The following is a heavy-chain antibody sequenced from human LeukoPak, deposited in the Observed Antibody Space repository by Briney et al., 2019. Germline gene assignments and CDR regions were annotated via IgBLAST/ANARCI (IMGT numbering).Heavy chain of an antibody. D-gene: IGHD1-26*01. J-gene: IGHJ6*03. Sequence: SETLSLACTVSSGSFRTYYWSWIRQPPGKGLEWIGYIYYSGSTNYNPSLKSRVTISVDTSKNQFSLKLSSVTAADTAVYYCARVLVGATHRPFYYYYYYMDVWGKGTTVTVSS. CDR3: ARVLVGATHRPFYYYYYYMDV. CDR2: IYYSGST. V-gene: IGHV4-59*01. CDR1: SGSFRTYY.